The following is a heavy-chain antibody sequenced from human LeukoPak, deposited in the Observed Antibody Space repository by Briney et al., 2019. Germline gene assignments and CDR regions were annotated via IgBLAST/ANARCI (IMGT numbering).Heavy chain of an antibody. D-gene: IGHD2-21*02. CDR3: ASSRGVVTAYDI. CDR2: IHYSGST. Sequence: PSETLSLTCTVSGGSISAYYWNWVRQPPGKGLEWIGYIHYSGSTNYNPSLKSRVTMSVDTSKNLFSLKLTSVTAADTAVYYCASSRGVVTAYDIWGQGTMVAVSS. V-gene: IGHV4-59*01. CDR1: GGSISAYY. J-gene: IGHJ3*02.